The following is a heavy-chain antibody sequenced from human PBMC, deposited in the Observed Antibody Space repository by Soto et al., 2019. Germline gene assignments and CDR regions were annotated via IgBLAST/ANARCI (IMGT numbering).Heavy chain of an antibody. CDR2: IIPILGIA. CDR3: ARDSTGTTSDY. Sequence: GASVKVSCKASGGTFSSYAISWVRQAPGQGLEWMGRIIPILGIANYAQKFQGRVTITADKSTSTAYMELSSLRSEDTAVYYCARDSTGTTSDYWGQGTLVTVSS. D-gene: IGHD1-7*01. V-gene: IGHV1-69*04. CDR1: GGTFSSYA. J-gene: IGHJ4*02.